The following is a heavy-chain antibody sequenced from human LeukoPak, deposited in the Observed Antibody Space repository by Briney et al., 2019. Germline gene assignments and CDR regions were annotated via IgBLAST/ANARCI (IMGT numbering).Heavy chain of an antibody. CDR3: AREGRELRFLEWFPSAFDI. D-gene: IGHD3-3*01. Sequence: PSETLSLTCTVSGGSISSGDYYWSWIRQPPGKGLEWIGYIYYGGSTYYSPSLKSRVTISVDTSKNQFSLKLSSVTAADTAVYYCAREGRELRFLEWFPSAFDIWGQGTMVTVSS. V-gene: IGHV4-30-4*08. CDR2: IYYGGST. CDR1: GGSISSGDYY. J-gene: IGHJ3*02.